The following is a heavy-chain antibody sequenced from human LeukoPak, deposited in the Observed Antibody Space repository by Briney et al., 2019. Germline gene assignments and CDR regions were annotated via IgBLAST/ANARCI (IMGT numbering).Heavy chain of an antibody. J-gene: IGHJ4*02. D-gene: IGHD6-19*01. Sequence: PSETLSLTCTVSGGSISSSSYYWGWIRQPPGKGLEWIGSIYYSGSTYYNPSLKSRVTISVDTSKNQFSLKLSSVTAADTAVYYCARTGVAVALSYDYWGQGTLVTVSS. CDR1: GGSISSSSYY. CDR3: ARTGVAVALSYDY. CDR2: IYYSGST. V-gene: IGHV4-39*07.